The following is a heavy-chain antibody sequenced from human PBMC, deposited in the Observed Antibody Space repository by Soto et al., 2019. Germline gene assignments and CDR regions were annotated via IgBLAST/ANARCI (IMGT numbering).Heavy chain of an antibody. Sequence: ASVKVSCKPSGYTFSGYYVHWVRQAPGQGLEWMGVFKPTGGGSTSYAQRFQGRVTVTRDTSTSTVHMELGSLRFDDTAVYFCASDYGSGVEMDVWGQGTRVTVSS. D-gene: IGHD3-10*01. J-gene: IGHJ6*02. CDR2: FKPTGGGST. CDR3: ASDYGSGVEMDV. V-gene: IGHV1-46*01. CDR1: GYTFSGYY.